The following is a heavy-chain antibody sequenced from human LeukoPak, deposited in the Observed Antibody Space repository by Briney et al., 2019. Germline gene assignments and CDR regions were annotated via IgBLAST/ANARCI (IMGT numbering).Heavy chain of an antibody. D-gene: IGHD1-26*01. V-gene: IGHV3-9*01. CDR1: GSTFDDYG. CDR3: AKTADSGSYSDYYYYYHMDV. CDR2: ISWNSGSI. J-gene: IGHJ6*02. Sequence: GGSLRLSCAASGSTFDDYGMHWVRQAPGKGLEWASGISWNSGSIGYVDSVKGRFTISRDNSKNTLYLQMNSLRAEDTAVYYCAKTADSGSYSDYYYYYHMDVWGQGTTVTVSS.